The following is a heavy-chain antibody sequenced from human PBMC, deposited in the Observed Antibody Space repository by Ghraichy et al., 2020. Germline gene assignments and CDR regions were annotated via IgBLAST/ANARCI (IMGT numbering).Heavy chain of an antibody. CDR3: VRSNGYLDY. V-gene: IGHV3-74*01. Sequence: GGSLRLSCAASGFTFGSSWMHWVRQAPGKGLVWVSHISSDERTTNYADSVKGRFTISRDNAKNTLYLQMNSLRVEDTALYYCVRSNGYLDYWGQGTLVTVSS. J-gene: IGHJ4*02. CDR2: ISSDERTT. CDR1: GFTFGSSW. D-gene: IGHD3-22*01.